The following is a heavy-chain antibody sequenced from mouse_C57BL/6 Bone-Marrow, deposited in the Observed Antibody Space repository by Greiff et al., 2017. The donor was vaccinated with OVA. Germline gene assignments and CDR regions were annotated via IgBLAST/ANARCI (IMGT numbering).Heavy chain of an antibody. V-gene: IGHV1-19*01. J-gene: IGHJ2*01. CDR3: ARAPYYYGSAYFDY. D-gene: IGHD1-1*01. CDR1: GYTFTDYY. CDR2: INPYNGGT. Sequence: EVQLVESGPVLVKPGASVKMSCKASGYTFTDYYMNWVKQSHGKSLEWIGVINPYNGGTSYNQKFKGKATLTVDKSSSTAYMELNSLTSEDSAVYYCARAPYYYGSAYFDYWGQGTTLTVSS.